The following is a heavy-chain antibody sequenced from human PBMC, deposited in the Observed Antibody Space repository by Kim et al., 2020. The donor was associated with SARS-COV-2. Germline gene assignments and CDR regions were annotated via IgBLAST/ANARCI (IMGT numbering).Heavy chain of an antibody. D-gene: IGHD3-10*01. Sequence: ADSVKGRFTLSRDNSKNTLYLQMNSLRAEDTAVYYCAKGLYYGSGSSFDYWGQGTLVTVSS. J-gene: IGHJ4*02. CDR3: AKGLYYGSGSSFDY. V-gene: IGHV3-23*01.